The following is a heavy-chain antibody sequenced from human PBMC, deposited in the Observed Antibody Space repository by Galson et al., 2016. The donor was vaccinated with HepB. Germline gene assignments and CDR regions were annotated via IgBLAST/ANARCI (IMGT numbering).Heavy chain of an antibody. V-gene: IGHV1-46*01. Sequence: SVKVSCKASGCTFTSYYMHWVRQAPGQGLEWMGIINPGDGSTSYAQNFQGRVTMTRDTSTSTVYMELSSLRSEDTAVYYCAREGSSCSGNGCGYFDLWGRGTLVTVSS. D-gene: IGHD4-23*01. CDR3: AREGSSCSGNGCGYFDL. CDR1: GCTFTSYY. J-gene: IGHJ2*01. CDR2: INPGDGST.